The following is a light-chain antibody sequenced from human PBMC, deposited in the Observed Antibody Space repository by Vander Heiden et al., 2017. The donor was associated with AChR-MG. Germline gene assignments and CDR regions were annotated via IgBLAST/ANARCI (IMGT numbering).Light chain of an antibody. CDR2: DAS. CDR3: QQDDYLPWT. J-gene: IGKJ3*01. V-gene: IGKV1-33*01. Sequence: DIQMTQSPSSLSASVGERVTITCQASHDITNFLNWYQQKPGKAPKLLIYDASNLETGVPSRFSGSGSGTDFTFTISSLQPEDLATYYCQQDDYLPWTFGHGTKVDIK. CDR1: HDITNF.